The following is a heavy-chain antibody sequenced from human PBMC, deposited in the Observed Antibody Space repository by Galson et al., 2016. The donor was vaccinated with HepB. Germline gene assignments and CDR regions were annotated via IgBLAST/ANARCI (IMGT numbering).Heavy chain of an antibody. J-gene: IGHJ3*01. Sequence: PALVKPTQTLTVTCSFSGFSLGNGVAVGWIRQPPGQALEWLALIYWDDDKRYNPSVKTRVTITKDTSKNQVVLTMTNMDPVDTATYYCAHRNHHYPSGGVFDVWGQGTMVTVSS. D-gene: IGHD2-15*01. CDR1: GFSLGNGVA. V-gene: IGHV2-5*02. CDR2: IYWDDDK. CDR3: AHRNHHYPSGGVFDV.